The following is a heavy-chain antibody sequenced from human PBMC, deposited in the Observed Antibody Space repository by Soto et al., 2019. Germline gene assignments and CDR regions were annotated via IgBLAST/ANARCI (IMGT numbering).Heavy chain of an antibody. V-gene: IGHV1-18*01. D-gene: IGHD3-9*01. CDR1: GYTFTSCG. Sequence: ASVKVSCKASGYTFTSCGISWVRQAPGQGLEWMGWISAYNGNTNYAQKLQGRVTMTTDTSTSTAYMELRSLRSDDTAVYYCARGRYFDWSPYYYYMDVWGKGTTVTVSS. CDR3: ARGRYFDWSPYYYYMDV. J-gene: IGHJ6*03. CDR2: ISAYNGNT.